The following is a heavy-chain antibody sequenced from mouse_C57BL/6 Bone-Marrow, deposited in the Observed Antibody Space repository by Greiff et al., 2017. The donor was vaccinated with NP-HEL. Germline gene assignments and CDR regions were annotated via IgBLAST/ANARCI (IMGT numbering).Heavy chain of an antibody. CDR2: INPGSGGT. J-gene: IGHJ1*03. Sequence: QVQLQQSGAELVRPGTSVKVSCKASGYAFTNYLIEWVKQRPGQGLEWIGVINPGSGGTNYNEKFKGKATLTADKSSSTAYMQLSSLTSEDSAVYFCARDYSNYVDVWGTGTTVTVSS. D-gene: IGHD2-5*01. CDR1: GYAFTNYL. V-gene: IGHV1-54*01. CDR3: ARDYSNYVDV.